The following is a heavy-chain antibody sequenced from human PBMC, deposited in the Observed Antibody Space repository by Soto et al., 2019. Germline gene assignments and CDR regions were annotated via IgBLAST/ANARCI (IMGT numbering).Heavy chain of an antibody. CDR1: GFSLSTSGVG. J-gene: IGHJ5*02. Sequence: QITLKESGPTLVIPTQTLTLTCTLSGFSLSTSGVGVGWIRQAPGKALEWLGVIYRDDDKRYNPSLKTRLTITRDSSTKQVLLTMTNMDPVDTATYYCAYSQEYCESWNSGWFDPWGEGTLVSVSS. V-gene: IGHV2-5*02. CDR3: AYSQEYCESWNSGWFDP. D-gene: IGHD1-7*01. CDR2: IYRDDDK.